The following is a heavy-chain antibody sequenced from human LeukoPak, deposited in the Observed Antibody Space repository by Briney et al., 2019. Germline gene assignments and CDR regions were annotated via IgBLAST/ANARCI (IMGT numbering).Heavy chain of an antibody. CDR3: VKRPFYGGGGFPFEH. J-gene: IGHJ4*02. V-gene: IGHV3-23*01. CDR1: GFTLSSYM. D-gene: IGHD4/OR15-4a*01. Sequence: GGSLRLSCAASGFTLSSYMMSWVRQAPGQGLEWVSTITSGGSIYYVDSVRGRFTISRDNSENTLYLQMNSLRVEDTAVYYCVKRPFYGGGGFPFEHWGQGTLVTVSS. CDR2: ITSGGSI.